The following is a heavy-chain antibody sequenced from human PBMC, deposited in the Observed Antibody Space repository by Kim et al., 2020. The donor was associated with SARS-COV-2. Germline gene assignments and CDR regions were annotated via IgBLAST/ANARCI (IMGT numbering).Heavy chain of an antibody. J-gene: IGHJ4*02. V-gene: IGHV3-21*01. CDR3: ARGRAYYDILTGYLDFDY. D-gene: IGHD3-9*01. CDR2: ISSSSSYI. Sequence: GGSLRLSCAASGFTFSSYRMNWVRQAPGKGLEWVSSISSSSSYIYYADSVKGRFTISRDNAKNSLYLHMNSLRAEDTAVYYCARGRAYYDILTGYLDFDYWGQGALVTVSS. CDR1: GFTFSSYR.